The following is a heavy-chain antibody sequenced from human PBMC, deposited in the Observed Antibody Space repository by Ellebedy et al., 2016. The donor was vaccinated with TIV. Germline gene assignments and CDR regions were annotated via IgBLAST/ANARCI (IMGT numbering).Heavy chain of an antibody. CDR1: GGSFSRTSYY. Sequence: SETLSLTXNVSGGSFSRTSYYWNWIRQHPGKGLEWIGYIYYTGSTYYNPSLRSRVTISLDTSKNHFSLKLNAVTAADTAVDYCARETTLFGVLDHWGQGNLVTVSS. V-gene: IGHV4-31*03. D-gene: IGHD3-3*01. CDR3: ARETTLFGVLDH. CDR2: IYYTGST. J-gene: IGHJ1*01.